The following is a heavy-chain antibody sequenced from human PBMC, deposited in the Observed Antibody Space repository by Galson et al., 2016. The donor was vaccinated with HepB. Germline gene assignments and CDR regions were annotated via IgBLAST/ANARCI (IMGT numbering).Heavy chain of an antibody. V-gene: IGHV2-5*01. D-gene: IGHD6-6*01. CDR1: GFSLNTSAVG. J-gene: IGHJ4*02. CDR3: AHLAYFSSFFDY. CDR2: IYWHDEK. Sequence: PALVKPTQTLTLTCTFSGFSLNTSAVGVGWIRQPPGKALEWLALIYWHDEKRFSPSLKSRLTITKETSKNQVVLTMTNMDPVDTATYFCAHLAYFSSFFDYWGQGTLVTGSS.